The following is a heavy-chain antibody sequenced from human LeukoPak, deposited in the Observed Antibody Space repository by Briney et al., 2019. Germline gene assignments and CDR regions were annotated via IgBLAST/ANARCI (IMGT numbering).Heavy chain of an antibody. D-gene: IGHD3-3*01. J-gene: IGHJ6*03. CDR1: GYSISSGYY. V-gene: IGHV4-38-2*01. CDR3: ARQGITIFGVVIITYYYMDV. Sequence: SETLSLTCAVSGYSISSGYYWGWIRQPPGKGLEWIGSFNHSGSTYKNPSIKSPVTISVDTSKNQFSLKLSSVNAADTAVYYCARQGITIFGVVIITYYYMDVWGKGTTVTVSS. CDR2: FNHSGST.